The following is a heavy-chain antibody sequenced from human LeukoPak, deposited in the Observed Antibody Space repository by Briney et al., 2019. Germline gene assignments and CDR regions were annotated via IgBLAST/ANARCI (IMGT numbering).Heavy chain of an antibody. CDR3: ARDLDGFGAFDI. J-gene: IGHJ3*02. D-gene: IGHD3-16*01. CDR1: GGSISSGSYY. V-gene: IGHV4-61*02. CDR2: IYTSGST. Sequence: SQTLSLTCTVSGGSISSGSYYWSWIRQPAGKGLEWIGRIYTSGSTNYNPSLKSRVTISVDTSKNQFSLKLSSVTAADTAVYYCARDLDGFGAFDIWGQGTMVTVSS.